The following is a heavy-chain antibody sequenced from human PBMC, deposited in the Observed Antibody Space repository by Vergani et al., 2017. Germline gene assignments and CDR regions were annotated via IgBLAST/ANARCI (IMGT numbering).Heavy chain of an antibody. V-gene: IGHV1-69*18. CDR3: ARPDSIVGALEHRFDY. Sequence: QVQLVQSGAEVKKPGSSVKVSCKASGGTFSSYAISWVRQAPGQGLEWMGRIIPIFGTANYAQKFQGRVTITADESTSTAYMELSSLRAEDTAVYYCARPDSIVGALEHRFDYWGQGTLVTVSS. CDR1: GGTFSSYA. CDR2: IIPIFGTA. J-gene: IGHJ4*02. D-gene: IGHD1-26*01.